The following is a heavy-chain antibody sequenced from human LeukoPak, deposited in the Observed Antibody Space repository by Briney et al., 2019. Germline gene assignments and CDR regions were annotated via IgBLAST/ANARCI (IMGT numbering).Heavy chain of an antibody. D-gene: IGHD1-26*01. CDR2: INPNSGGT. Sequence: ASVKVSCKASGYTFTGYYMHWVRQAPGQGLERMGWINPNSGGTNYAQKFQGRVTMTRDTSISTAYMELSRLRSDDTAVYYCARDLSGSYPDYYYYYMDVWGKGTTVTVSS. J-gene: IGHJ6*03. CDR3: ARDLSGSYPDYYYYYMDV. V-gene: IGHV1-2*02. CDR1: GYTFTGYY.